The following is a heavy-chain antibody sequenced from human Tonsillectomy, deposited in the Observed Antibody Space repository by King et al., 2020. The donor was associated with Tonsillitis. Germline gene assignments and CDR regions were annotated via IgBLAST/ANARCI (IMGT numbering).Heavy chain of an antibody. J-gene: IGHJ4*02. CDR3: AGQGGRGYDILTGYPIEY. CDR1: GGSMITTDYY. D-gene: IGHD3-9*01. CDR2: VFYSGDA. V-gene: IGHV4-39*07. Sequence: QLQESGPGLVKPSETLSLTCTVSGGSMITTDYYWGWMRQPPGKGLEWIGSVFYSGDAYYNASLRSRVTISVDTSKSQFSLKLTSVTAADTAVYYCAGQGGRGYDILTGYPIEYWGQGTLVTVSS.